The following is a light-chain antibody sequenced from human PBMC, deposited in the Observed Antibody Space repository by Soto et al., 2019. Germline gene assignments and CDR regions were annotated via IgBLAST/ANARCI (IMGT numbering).Light chain of an antibody. CDR3: QQYNSYSPWT. J-gene: IGKJ1*01. CDR1: QSISSW. V-gene: IGKV1-5*01. CDR2: DVS. Sequence: DIQMTQSPSTLSASVGDRVTITCRASQSISSWLAWYHQKPGKAPNLLIYDVSNLKSGVPSRFSGSGSGTEFTLTISSLQADDFATYYCQQYNSYSPWTFGQGTKVEIK.